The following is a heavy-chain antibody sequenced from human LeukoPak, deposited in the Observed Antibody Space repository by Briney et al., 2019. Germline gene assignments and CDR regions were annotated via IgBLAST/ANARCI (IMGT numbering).Heavy chain of an antibody. J-gene: IGHJ5*02. CDR3: AKGSGPYCTSASCHFDP. Sequence: PGGSLRLSCAASGFTFSSYAMSWVRQAPGKGLEWVSGVSGSGGSTYYADSVKGRFTISRDNSKNTLLLQMNILRAEDTAVYYCAKGSGPYCTSASCHFDPWGQGTLVTVSS. CDR2: VSGSGGST. V-gene: IGHV3-23*01. CDR1: GFTFSSYA. D-gene: IGHD2-2*01.